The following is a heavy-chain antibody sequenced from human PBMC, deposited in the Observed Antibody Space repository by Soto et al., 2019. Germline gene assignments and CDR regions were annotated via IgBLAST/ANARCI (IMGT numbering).Heavy chain of an antibody. CDR1: GHSVSSISAA. V-gene: IGHV6-1*01. Sequence: PSQTLSLTCAISGHSVSSISAAWNWIRQSPSGGLEWLGRTYYRSKWYTDYAVSVKSRIAINPDSSKNQFSLQLNSLTPEDTAVYYCAGAITLPYYFDYWGQGXLVTVSS. CDR3: AGAITLPYYFDY. D-gene: IGHD3-10*01. J-gene: IGHJ4*02. CDR2: TYYRSKWYT.